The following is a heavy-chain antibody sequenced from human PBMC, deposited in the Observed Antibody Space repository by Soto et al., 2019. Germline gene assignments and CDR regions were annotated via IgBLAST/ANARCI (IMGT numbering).Heavy chain of an antibody. CDR2: ISGSGGST. J-gene: IGHJ6*02. CDR3: AKDRGEFGSSWSWDYYYYYGMDV. V-gene: IGHV3-23*01. CDR1: GFTFSSYA. D-gene: IGHD6-13*01. Sequence: PGGSLRLSCAASGFTFSSYAMSWVRQAPGKGLEWVSAISGSGGSTYYADSVKGRFTISRDNSKNTLYLQMNSLRAEDTAVYYCAKDRGEFGSSWSWDYYYYYGMDVWGQGTTVTVSS.